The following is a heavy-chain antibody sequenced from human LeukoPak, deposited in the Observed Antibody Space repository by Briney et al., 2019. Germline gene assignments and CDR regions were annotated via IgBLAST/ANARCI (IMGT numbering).Heavy chain of an antibody. CDR2: FDPEDGET. CDR1: GYTLTELS. D-gene: IGHD2-2*01. Sequence: ASVKVSCKVSGYTLTELSMHWVRQAPGKGLEWMEGFDPEDGETIYAQKFQGRVTMTEDTSTDTAYMELSSLRSEDTAVYYCATGCSSTSCYRPSDYWGQGTLVTVSS. J-gene: IGHJ4*02. CDR3: ATGCSSTSCYRPSDY. V-gene: IGHV1-24*01.